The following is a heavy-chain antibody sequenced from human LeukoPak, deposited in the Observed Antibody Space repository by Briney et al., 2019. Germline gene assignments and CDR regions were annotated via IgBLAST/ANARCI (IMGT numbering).Heavy chain of an antibody. J-gene: IGHJ4*02. CDR2: IYYSGST. CDR3: ARMRSGSYLYYFDY. CDR1: GGSINSYY. Sequence: SETLSLTCTVSGGSINSYYWSWIRQPPGKGLEWIGYIYYSGSTNYNPSLKSRVTISVDTSKNQFSLKLSSVTAADTAVYYCARMRSGSYLYYFDYWGQGTLVTVSS. D-gene: IGHD1-26*01. V-gene: IGHV4-59*12.